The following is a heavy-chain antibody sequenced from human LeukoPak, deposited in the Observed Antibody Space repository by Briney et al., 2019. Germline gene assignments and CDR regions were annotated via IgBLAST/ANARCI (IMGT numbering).Heavy chain of an antibody. Sequence: SETLSLTCTVSGGSISSYYWSWIRPPAAKGLEWIGRIYTSGSTTYNPSLKRRVTMSVETSKNQYSRKLSSVTAADTAVYYCGRDRASSTSFSDYYYMDVWGKGTTVTVSS. CDR3: GRDRASSTSFSDYYYMDV. D-gene: IGHD2-2*01. CDR1: GGSISSYY. V-gene: IGHV4-4*07. J-gene: IGHJ6*03. CDR2: IYTSGST.